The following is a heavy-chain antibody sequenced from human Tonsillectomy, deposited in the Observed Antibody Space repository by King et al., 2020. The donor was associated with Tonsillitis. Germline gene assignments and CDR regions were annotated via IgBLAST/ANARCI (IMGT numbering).Heavy chain of an antibody. CDR2: FYSGST. Sequence: LQLQESGPGLVKPSETLSLTCNVSGGSISSSSYYWVWIRQPPGKGLEWIGSFYSGSTHYNPSLKSRVTISADTSRNQLSLRVSSVTAADTALYYCAREIPFDLWSGFRRAFDIWGQGTMVTVSS. V-gene: IGHV4-39*07. J-gene: IGHJ3*02. CDR3: AREIPFDLWSGFRRAFDI. D-gene: IGHD3-3*01. CDR1: GGSISSSSYY.